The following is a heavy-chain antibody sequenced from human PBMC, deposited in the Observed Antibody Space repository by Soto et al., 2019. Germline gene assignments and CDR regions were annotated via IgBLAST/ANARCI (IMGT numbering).Heavy chain of an antibody. D-gene: IGHD2-15*01. CDR3: ARDEPTEGGFDY. V-gene: IGHV3-30-3*01. CDR2: ISYDGSNK. CDR1: GFTFSSYA. J-gene: IGHJ4*02. Sequence: QVQLVESGGGVVQPGRSLRLSCAASGFTFSSYAMHWVRQAPGKGLEWVAVISYDGSNKDYADSVKGRFTISRDNSKNTLYLQMNSVRAEDTAVYDCARDEPTEGGFDYWGQGTLVTVSS.